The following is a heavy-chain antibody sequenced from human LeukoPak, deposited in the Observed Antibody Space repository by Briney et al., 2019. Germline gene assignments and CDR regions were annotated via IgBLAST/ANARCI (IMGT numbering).Heavy chain of an antibody. CDR3: ATAALRSSITMVRGVIIPRHPFDY. V-gene: IGHV1-24*01. Sequence: GASVKVSCKASGYTFTGYYMHWVRQAPGKGLEWMGGFDPEDGETIYAQKFQGRVTMTEDTSTDTAYMELSSLRSEDTAVYYCATAALRSSITMVRGVIIPRHPFDYWGQGTLVTVSS. D-gene: IGHD3-10*01. CDR1: GYTFTGYY. CDR2: FDPEDGET. J-gene: IGHJ4*02.